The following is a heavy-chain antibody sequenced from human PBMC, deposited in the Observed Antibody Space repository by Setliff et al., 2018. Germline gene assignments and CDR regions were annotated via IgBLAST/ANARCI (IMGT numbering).Heavy chain of an antibody. Sequence: SVKVSCKASGDPFNAYGVSGVRQAPGQGLAWMGAIIPVLGMTDYAQKFQGRLTITADQSTTTVYMELSSLTAEDTAMYYCARDRGGTNPWFDSWGQGTPVTVSS. CDR1: GDPFNAYG. CDR2: IIPVLGMT. J-gene: IGHJ5*01. D-gene: IGHD3-10*01. V-gene: IGHV1-69*10. CDR3: ARDRGGTNPWFDS.